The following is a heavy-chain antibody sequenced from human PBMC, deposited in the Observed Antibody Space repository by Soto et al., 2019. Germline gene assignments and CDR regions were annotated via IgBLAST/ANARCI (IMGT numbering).Heavy chain of an antibody. V-gene: IGHV1-69*13. CDR2: TIPLFGTT. Sequence: ASVKVSCKASGGTFSNYAFIWVRQAPRQGLEWMGGTIPLFGTTNYARKFQGRVSITADASTTTTYMELSSLAYDDTALYYCARDLRERTLAAPTYYYYGMDVWGQGTTVTVSS. D-gene: IGHD6-13*01. J-gene: IGHJ6*02. CDR1: GGTFSNYA. CDR3: ARDLRERTLAAPTYYYYGMDV.